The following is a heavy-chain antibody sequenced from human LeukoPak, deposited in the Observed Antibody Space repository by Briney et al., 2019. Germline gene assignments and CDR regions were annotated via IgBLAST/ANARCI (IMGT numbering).Heavy chain of an antibody. CDR3: ARRIAAAAAPYYFDY. D-gene: IGHD6-13*01. Sequence: PGGSLRLSCAASGFTFNNAWMSWVRQAPGKGLLWVSRINSDGSSTSYADSVKGRFTISRDNAKNTLYLQMNSLRAEDTAVYYCARRIAAAAAPYYFDYWGQGTLVTVSS. V-gene: IGHV3-74*01. J-gene: IGHJ4*02. CDR2: INSDGSST. CDR1: GFTFNNAW.